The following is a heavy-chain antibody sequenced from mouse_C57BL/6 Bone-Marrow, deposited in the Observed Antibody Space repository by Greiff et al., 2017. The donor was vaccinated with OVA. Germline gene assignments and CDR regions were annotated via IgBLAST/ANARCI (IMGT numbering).Heavy chain of an antibody. CDR1: GFTFSDYG. CDR3: ARPNYYGSSTWFAY. J-gene: IGHJ3*01. Sequence: EVKVVESGGGLVKPGGSLKLSCAASGFTFSDYGMHWVRQAPEKGLEWVAYISSGSSTIYYADTVQGRFTISRDNAKNTLFLQMTSLRSEDTAMYYCARPNYYGSSTWFAYWGQGTLVTVSA. V-gene: IGHV5-17*01. CDR2: ISSGSSTI. D-gene: IGHD1-1*01.